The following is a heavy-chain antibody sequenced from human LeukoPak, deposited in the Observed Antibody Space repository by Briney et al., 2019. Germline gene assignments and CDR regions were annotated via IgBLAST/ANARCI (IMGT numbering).Heavy chain of an antibody. D-gene: IGHD6-19*01. CDR1: EFPFSVYE. CDR2: IASSGTTI. V-gene: IGHV3-48*03. J-gene: IGHJ4*02. CDR3: ALLAVASDFDY. Sequence: GGPLRLSCAVSEFPFSVYEMNWVRQAPGKGLEWVSNIASSGTTIYYTDSVKGRFSIPRDNAKSSLYLQMNSLRVEDTAVYYCALLAVASDFDYWGQGALVTVSS.